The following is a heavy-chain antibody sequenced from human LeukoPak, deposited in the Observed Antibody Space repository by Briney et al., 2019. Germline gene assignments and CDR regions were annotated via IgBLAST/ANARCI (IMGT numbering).Heavy chain of an antibody. V-gene: IGHV3-23*01. Sequence: VGSLRLSCAASGFTFSSYAMSWVRQAPGKGLEWVSAICGSGGSTYYAASVKGRFTISRDNSKNTLYLQMNSLRAEDTAVYYCAKDPGYGDYQYWGQGTLVTVSS. J-gene: IGHJ4*02. CDR3: AKDPGYGDYQY. CDR1: GFTFSSYA. CDR2: ICGSGGST. D-gene: IGHD4-17*01.